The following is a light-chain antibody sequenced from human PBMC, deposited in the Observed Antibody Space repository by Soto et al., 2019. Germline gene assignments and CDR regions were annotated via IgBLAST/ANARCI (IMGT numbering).Light chain of an antibody. J-gene: IGKJ3*01. Sequence: EIVWTQSPGTLSLSPGATATLSCRASQPISRNYLAWFQQKPGQAPRLLIHGASTRAAGTPDRFSGSGSGTDFTLTISRLEPEDFAVYYCQHYGDSPIYTFGPGTKVDFK. CDR3: QHYGDSPIYT. V-gene: IGKV3-20*01. CDR2: GAS. CDR1: QPISRNY.